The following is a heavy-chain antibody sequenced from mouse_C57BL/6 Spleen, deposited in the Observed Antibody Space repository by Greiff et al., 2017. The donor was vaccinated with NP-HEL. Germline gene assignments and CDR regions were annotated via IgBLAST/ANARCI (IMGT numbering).Heavy chain of an antibody. D-gene: IGHD1-1*01. CDR1: GFTFSSYG. J-gene: IGHJ3*01. CDR2: ISSGGSYT. Sequence: EVQVVESGGDLVKPGGSLKLSCAASGFTFSSYGMSWVRQTPDKRLEWVATISSGGSYTYYPDSVKGRFPISRDTAKNTLYLQMSSLKSADTAMYYCARLDGSSYDWFAYWGQGTLVTVSA. CDR3: ARLDGSSYDWFAY. V-gene: IGHV5-6*01.